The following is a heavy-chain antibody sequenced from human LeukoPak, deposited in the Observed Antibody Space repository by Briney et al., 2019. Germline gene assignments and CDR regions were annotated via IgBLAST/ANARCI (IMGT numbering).Heavy chain of an antibody. D-gene: IGHD3-10*01. CDR2: INHRGST. V-gene: IGHV4-34*01. Sequence: NPSETLSLTCAVYGESFSGYFWNWIRQPPGKGLEWIGEINHRGSTNYNPSLKSRVTISVDTSKNQFSLKLSSVTAADTAVYYCARGLRFGAGYDYWGQGTLVTVSS. CDR3: ARGLRFGAGYDY. J-gene: IGHJ4*02. CDR1: GESFSGYF.